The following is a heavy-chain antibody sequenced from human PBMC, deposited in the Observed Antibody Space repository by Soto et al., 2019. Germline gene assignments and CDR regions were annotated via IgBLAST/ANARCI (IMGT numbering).Heavy chain of an antibody. J-gene: IGHJ6*02. CDR1: GFTFDDYA. Sequence: PGGSLRLSCAASGFTFDDYAMHWVRQAPGKGLEWVSGISWNSGSIGYADSVKGRFTISRDNAKNSLYLQMNSLRAEDTALYYCAKAAGGIADRPFYYYGMDVWGQGTTVTVSS. CDR3: AKAAGGIADRPFYYYGMDV. D-gene: IGHD6-6*01. CDR2: ISWNSGSI. V-gene: IGHV3-9*01.